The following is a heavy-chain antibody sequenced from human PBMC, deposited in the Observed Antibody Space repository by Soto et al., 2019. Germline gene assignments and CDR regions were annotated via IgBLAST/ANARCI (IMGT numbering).Heavy chain of an antibody. Sequence: QVQLQESGPGLVKPSQTLSLTCTVSGGSISSGGYYWSWIRQHPGKGLEWIGYIYYSGSTYYNPSLKSRVTISVDTSKNQFSLKLSSVTAADTAVYYCARGVRYDILTGYPYFDYWGQGTLVTVSS. V-gene: IGHV4-31*03. CDR1: GGSISSGGYY. D-gene: IGHD3-9*01. J-gene: IGHJ4*02. CDR3: ARGVRYDILTGYPYFDY. CDR2: IYYSGST.